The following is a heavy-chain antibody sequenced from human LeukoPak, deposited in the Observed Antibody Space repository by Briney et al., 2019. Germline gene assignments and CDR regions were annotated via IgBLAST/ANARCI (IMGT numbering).Heavy chain of an antibody. J-gene: IGHJ4*02. V-gene: IGHV4-34*01. CDR2: INHSGST. CDR3: ARVYGDYFLKYYFDY. Sequence: SETLSLTCAVYGGSFSGYYWSWIRQPPGKGLEWIGEINHSGSTNYNPSLKSRVTISVDTSKNQFSLKLSSVTAADTAVYYCARVYGDYFLKYYFDYWGQGTLVTVSS. CDR1: GGSFSGYY. D-gene: IGHD4-17*01.